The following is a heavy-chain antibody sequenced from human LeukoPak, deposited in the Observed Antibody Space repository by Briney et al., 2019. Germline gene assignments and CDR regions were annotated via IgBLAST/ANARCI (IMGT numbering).Heavy chain of an antibody. D-gene: IGHD3-3*01. Sequence: NPSETLSLTCTVSGGSISSYYWSWIRQPPGKGLEWIGYIYYSGSTNYNPSLKSRVTISVDTSKNQFSLKLSSVTAADTAVYYCARQGLSYDFWSGYKFFGPWGQGTLVTVSS. V-gene: IGHV4-59*08. J-gene: IGHJ5*02. CDR1: GGSISSYY. CDR2: IYYSGST. CDR3: ARQGLSYDFWSGYKFFGP.